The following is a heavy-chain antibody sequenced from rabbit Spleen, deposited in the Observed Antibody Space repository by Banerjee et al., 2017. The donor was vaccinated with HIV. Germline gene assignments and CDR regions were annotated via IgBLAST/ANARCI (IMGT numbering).Heavy chain of an antibody. CDR1: GFSFNSGFW. CDR3: ARDAGRGDYIDGVFNL. Sequence: EESGGDLVKPEGSLTLTCTASGFSFNSGFWICWVRQAPGKGLEWIACIYATGSVDTDYANWAPGRFTISKTSSTTVTLQMTSLTVADTATYFCARDAGRGDYIDGVFNLWGQGTLVTV. D-gene: IGHD8-1*01. CDR2: IYATGSVDT. J-gene: IGHJ4*01. V-gene: IGHV1S45*01.